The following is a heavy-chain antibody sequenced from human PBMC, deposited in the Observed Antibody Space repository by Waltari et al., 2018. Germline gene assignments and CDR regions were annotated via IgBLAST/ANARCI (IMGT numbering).Heavy chain of an antibody. CDR2: INPNSGGT. D-gene: IGHD6-13*01. CDR1: GYTFTGYY. J-gene: IGHJ4*02. CDR3: ARGPLRRKTWAAAGSY. Sequence: QVQLVQSGAEVQKPGASVKVSCKASGYTFTGYYMHWVRQAPGQGLEWMGWINPNSGGTNYAQKFQGRVTMTRDTSISTAYMELSRLRSDDTAVYYCARGPLRRKTWAAAGSYWGQGTLVTVSS. V-gene: IGHV1-2*02.